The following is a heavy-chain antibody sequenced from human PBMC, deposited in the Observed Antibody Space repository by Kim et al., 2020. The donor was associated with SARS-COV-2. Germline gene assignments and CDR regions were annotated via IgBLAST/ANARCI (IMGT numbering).Heavy chain of an antibody. CDR3: AKDGGDGYNLRGGYF. CDR1: GFTFDGYA. D-gene: IGHD5-12*01. J-gene: IGHJ4*01. Sequence: GGSLSLSCTASGFTFDGYAMHWVRQAPGKGLEWVSGISWNSGSIGYADSVKGRFTISRDNAKHFLYLQMNSLRAEDTALYYGAKDGGDGYNLRGGYF. V-gene: IGHV3-9*01. CDR2: ISWNSGSI.